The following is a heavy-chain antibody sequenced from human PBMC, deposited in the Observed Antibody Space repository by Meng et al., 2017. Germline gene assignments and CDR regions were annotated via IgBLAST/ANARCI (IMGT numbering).Heavy chain of an antibody. J-gene: IGHJ1*01. D-gene: IGHD5-24*01. CDR1: GFVLSSSGVS. Sequence: IPLKEAVHALGKPPQTLSQTLTFSGFVLSSSGVSGGWFRQPPGKALEWLALIYWNDDKRYSPSLKSRLTITKDTSKNQVVLTMTNMDPVDTATYYCAHSPEMATTTRYFQHWGQGTLVTVSS. CDR3: AHSPEMATTTRYFQH. CDR2: IYWNDDK. V-gene: IGHV2-5*01.